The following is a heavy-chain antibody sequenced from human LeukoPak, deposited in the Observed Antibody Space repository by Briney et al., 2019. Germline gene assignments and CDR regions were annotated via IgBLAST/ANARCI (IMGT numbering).Heavy chain of an antibody. CDR3: AREDCSSTSCSYYFDY. D-gene: IGHD2-2*01. CDR1: GGSISSYY. J-gene: IGHJ4*02. V-gene: IGHV4-4*07. CDR2: IYTSGST. Sequence: SETLSLTCTVSGGSISSYYWSWIRQPAGKGLEWIGRIYTSGSTNYNPSLKSRVTMSVDPSKNQFSLKLSSVTAADTAVYYCAREDCSSTSCSYYFDYWGQGTLVTVSS.